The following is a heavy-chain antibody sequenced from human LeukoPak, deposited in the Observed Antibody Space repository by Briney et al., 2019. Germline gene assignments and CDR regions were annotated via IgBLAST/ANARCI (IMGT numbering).Heavy chain of an antibody. CDR2: IYYSGRT. D-gene: IGHD6-13*01. V-gene: IGHV4-59*08. J-gene: IGHJ4*02. CDR1: GGSISSYY. Sequence: KPSETLSLTCTVSGGSISSYYWSWIPQPPGKGLEWIGYIYYSGRTNYNPSLKSRVTISVDTSQNQFSLKLSSVTAADTAVYYCASLVSSSWYFEYYFDYWGQGTLVTVSS. CDR3: ASLVSSSWYFEYYFDY.